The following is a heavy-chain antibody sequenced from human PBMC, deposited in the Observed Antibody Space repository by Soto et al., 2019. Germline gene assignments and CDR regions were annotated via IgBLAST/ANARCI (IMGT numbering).Heavy chain of an antibody. D-gene: IGHD2-2*01. CDR2: IIPILGIA. V-gene: IGHV1-69*02. J-gene: IGHJ3*02. CDR3: ARPSIVVVPAAAAAFDI. CDR1: GGTFSSYP. Sequence: ASVKVSCKASGGTFSSYPISWVRQAPGQGLEWMGRIIPILGIANYAQKFQGRVTITADKSTSTAYMELSSLRSEDTAVYYCARPSIVVVPAAAAAFDIWGQGTMVTVSS.